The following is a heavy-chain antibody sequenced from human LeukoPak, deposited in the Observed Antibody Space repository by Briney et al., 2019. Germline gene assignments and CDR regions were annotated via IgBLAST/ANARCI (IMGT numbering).Heavy chain of an antibody. CDR1: GGSISSYY. CDR2: IYTSGST. CDR3: ARAGDIVATMGIFDY. Sequence: SETLSLTCTVSGGSISSYYWSWIRQPAGKELERIGRIYTSGSTNYNPSLKSRVTMSADTPKNQFSLKLSSVTAADTAVYYCARAGDIVATMGIFDYWGQGTLVTVSS. V-gene: IGHV4-4*07. D-gene: IGHD5-12*01. J-gene: IGHJ4*02.